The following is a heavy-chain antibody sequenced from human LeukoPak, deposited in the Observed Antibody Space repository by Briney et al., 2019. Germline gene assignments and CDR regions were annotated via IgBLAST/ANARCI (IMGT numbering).Heavy chain of an antibody. V-gene: IGHV4-59*11. Sequence: SETLSLTCTVSGGSISSHYWSWIRQPPGKGLEWIGYIYYSGSTNYNPSLKSRVTISVDTSKNQFSLKLSSVTAADTAVYYCARDKGFSMDVWGKGTTVTVSS. CDR1: GGSISSHY. CDR2: IYYSGST. CDR3: ARDKGFSMDV. J-gene: IGHJ6*03.